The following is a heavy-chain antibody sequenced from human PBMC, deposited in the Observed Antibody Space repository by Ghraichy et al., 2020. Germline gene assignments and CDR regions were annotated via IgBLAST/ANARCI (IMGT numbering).Heavy chain of an antibody. J-gene: IGHJ5*02. D-gene: IGHD2/OR15-2a*01. CDR3: ARYFFGVGFDA. V-gene: IGHV3-48*03. Sequence: GESLNISCVASGFTFSNFEMNWVRQAPGKGLESVAYSSISGSMTHYADSVKGRFTISRDNAKNSLFLQMNSLRVEDTAVYYCARYFFGVGFDAWGQGTLVTVSS. CDR2: SSISGSMT. CDR1: GFTFSNFE.